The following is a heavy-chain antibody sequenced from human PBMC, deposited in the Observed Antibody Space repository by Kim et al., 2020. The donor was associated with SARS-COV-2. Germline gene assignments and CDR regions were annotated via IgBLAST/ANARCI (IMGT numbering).Heavy chain of an antibody. CDR2: IASNGGST. CDR1: GFTFSSYA. D-gene: IGHD4-17*01. CDR3: VRRENGENGAYVGYYVPY. Sequence: GGSLRLSCAASGFTFSSYAMHWVRQAPGKGLEWVSAIASNGGSTYYADSVKGRFTISRDNSRNTLYLQMRSLRAEDTAVYYCVRRENGENGAYVGYYVPYWGQGTLVTVSP. J-gene: IGHJ4*02. V-gene: IGHV3-64D*06.